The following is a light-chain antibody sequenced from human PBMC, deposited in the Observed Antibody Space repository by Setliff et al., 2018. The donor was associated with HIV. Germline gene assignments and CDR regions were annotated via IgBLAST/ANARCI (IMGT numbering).Light chain of an antibody. CDR3: CSYAGRYIYV. CDR2: DVS. V-gene: IGLV2-11*01. Sequence: QSALTQPRSVSGSPGQSVTISCTGTSSDIGGYNFVSWYQQHPGKAPKVMISDVSKRSSGVPDRFSGSKSGNTASLTISGLQAEDEADYYCCSYAGRYIYVFGTGTKVTVL. J-gene: IGLJ1*01. CDR1: SSDIGGYNF.